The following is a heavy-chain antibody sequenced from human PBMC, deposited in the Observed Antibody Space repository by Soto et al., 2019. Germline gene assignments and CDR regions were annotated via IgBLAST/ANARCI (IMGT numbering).Heavy chain of an antibody. CDR1: GFTFSSYE. D-gene: IGHD1-1*01. Sequence: VGSLRLSCAASGFTFSSYEMNWVRQSPGKGREWVSYISSSGSTIYYADSVKGRFTISRDNAKNSLYLQMNSLRAEDTAVYYCAANDYYYYGMDVWGQGTTVTVSS. CDR2: ISSSGSTI. V-gene: IGHV3-48*03. CDR3: AANDYYYYGMDV. J-gene: IGHJ6*02.